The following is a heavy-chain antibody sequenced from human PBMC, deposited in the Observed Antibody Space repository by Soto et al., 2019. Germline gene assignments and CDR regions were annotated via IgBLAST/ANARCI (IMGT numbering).Heavy chain of an antibody. V-gene: IGHV1-69*13. CDR1: GGTFSSYA. CDR2: IIPIFGTA. D-gene: IGHD3-22*01. Sequence: SVKVSCKASGGTFSSYAISWVRQAPGQGLEWMGGIIPIFGTANYAQKFQGRVTITADESTSTAYMELSSLRSEDTAVYYCARALYDSSGYRPPAAFDIWGQGTMVTVSS. J-gene: IGHJ3*02. CDR3: ARALYDSSGYRPPAAFDI.